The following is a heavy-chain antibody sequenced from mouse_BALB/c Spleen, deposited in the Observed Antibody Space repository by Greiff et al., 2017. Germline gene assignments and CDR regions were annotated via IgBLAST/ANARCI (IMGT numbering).Heavy chain of an antibody. CDR3: ASGYGSRGDYFDY. CDR2: INPSSGYT. CDR1: GYTFTSYT. Sequence: VKLAESGAELARPGASVKMSCKASGYTFTSYTMHWVKQRPGQGLEWIGYINPSSGYTNYNQKFKDKATLTADKSSSTAYMQLSSLTSEDSAVYYCASGYGSRGDYFDYWGQGTTLTVSS. D-gene: IGHD1-1*01. J-gene: IGHJ2*01. V-gene: IGHV1-4*01.